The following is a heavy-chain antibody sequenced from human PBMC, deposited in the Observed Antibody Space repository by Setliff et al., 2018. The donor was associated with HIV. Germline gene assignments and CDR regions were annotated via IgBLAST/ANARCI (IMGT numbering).Heavy chain of an antibody. J-gene: IGHJ6*03. V-gene: IGHV4-38-2*01. D-gene: IGHD1-1*01. CDR1: GFSISSGHY. CDR3: ARHGTYAAHYSYMDV. Sequence: SETXSLTCAVSGFSISSGHYWGWIRQPPGKGLEWIGTIYHSGTTYDNPSLKSRLTRSVDTSKNHFSLILSSVTAADTAVYYCARHGTYAAHYSYMDVWGKGTTVTAP. CDR2: IYHSGTT.